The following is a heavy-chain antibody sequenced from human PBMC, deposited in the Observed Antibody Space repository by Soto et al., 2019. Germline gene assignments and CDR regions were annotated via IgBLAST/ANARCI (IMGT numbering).Heavy chain of an antibody. CDR3: ARNRDSDTGMVYYFDY. V-gene: IGHV4-39*01. J-gene: IGHJ4*02. CDR1: GGSISSSSYY. D-gene: IGHD5-18*01. Sequence: QLQLQESGPGLVKPSETLSLTCTVSGGSISSSSYYWGWIRQPPGKGLEWIGSIYYSGSTYYNPYRKRRVTMSDDPSTNQFSQQLSSVAAADTAVYYCARNRDSDTGMVYYFDYWGQGTLVTVSS. CDR2: IYYSGST.